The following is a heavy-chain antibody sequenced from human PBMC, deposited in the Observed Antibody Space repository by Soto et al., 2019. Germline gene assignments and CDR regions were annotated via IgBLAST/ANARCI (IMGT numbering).Heavy chain of an antibody. CDR3: ARSRSAMADGMDV. D-gene: IGHD5-18*01. J-gene: IGHJ6*02. CDR1: GVNFRGYA. CDR2: IRVGPGIT. V-gene: IGHV3-23*01. Sequence: GGSLRLSCEVSGVNFRGYAMSWVRQAPGKGLEWVSGIRVGPGITYYADSVKGRFTISTDISRKTVYLQMNNLGGEDTALYFCARSRSAMADGMDVRGQGTTVTVSS.